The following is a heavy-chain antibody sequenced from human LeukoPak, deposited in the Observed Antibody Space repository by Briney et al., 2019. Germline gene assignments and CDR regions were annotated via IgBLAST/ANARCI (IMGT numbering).Heavy chain of an antibody. V-gene: IGHV3-66*01. CDR2: IYSGGST. Sequence: GGSLRLSCAVSGFTFNSYWMSWVRQAPGKGLEWVSVIYSGGSTYYADSVKGRFTISRDNSKNTLYLQMNSLRAEDTAVYYCARATSFSSGWYYWGQGTLVTVSS. D-gene: IGHD6-19*01. J-gene: IGHJ4*02. CDR1: GFTFNSYW. CDR3: ARATSFSSGWYY.